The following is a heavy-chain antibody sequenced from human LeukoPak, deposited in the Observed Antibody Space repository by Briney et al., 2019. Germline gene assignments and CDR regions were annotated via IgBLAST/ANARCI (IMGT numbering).Heavy chain of an antibody. CDR2: ISWDGGST. V-gene: IGHV3-43*01. CDR1: GFTFDDYT. J-gene: IGHJ4*02. D-gene: IGHD1-26*01. Sequence: GGSLRLSCAASGFTFDDYTMHWARQAPGKGLEWVSLISWDGGSTYYADSVKGRLTISRDNSKNSLYLQMNSLRTEDTALYYCAKDSGSYSEYYFDYWGQGTLVTVSS. CDR3: AKDSGSYSEYYFDY.